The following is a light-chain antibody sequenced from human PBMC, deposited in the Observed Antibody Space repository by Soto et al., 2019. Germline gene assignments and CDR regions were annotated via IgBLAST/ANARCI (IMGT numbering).Light chain of an antibody. V-gene: IGKV3-15*01. Sequence: EVVLTQSPGTLSFSPGEGATLSCKTSHTVSSNYFAWYQQQPGQAPRVLIYGASTRATGIPARFSGSGSGTTFTLPTSSMLYPDFAAYYCQQYYSRSPYTFGPGTKVDIK. J-gene: IGKJ3*01. CDR3: QQYYSRSPYT. CDR2: GAS. CDR1: HTVSSN.